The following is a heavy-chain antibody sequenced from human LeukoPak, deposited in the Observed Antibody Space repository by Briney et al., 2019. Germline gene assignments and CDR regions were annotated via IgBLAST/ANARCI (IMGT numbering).Heavy chain of an antibody. J-gene: IGHJ4*02. CDR3: ARDLDSGYDLVY. D-gene: IGHD5-12*01. V-gene: IGHV1-69*13. CDR1: GGTFSSYA. CDR2: IIPIFGTA. Sequence: SVKVSCKASGGTFSSYAISWVRQAPGQGLEWMGGIIPIFGTANYAQKFQGRVTITADESTSTAYMELSSLRSEDTAVYYCARDLDSGYDLVYWGQGTLVTVSS.